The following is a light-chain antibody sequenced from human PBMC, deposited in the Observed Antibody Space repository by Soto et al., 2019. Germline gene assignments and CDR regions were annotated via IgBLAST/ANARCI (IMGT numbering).Light chain of an antibody. CDR3: QQYYANPRT. CDR1: QSVLYSSNNKNY. J-gene: IGKJ1*01. V-gene: IGKV4-1*01. Sequence: DIVMTQSPDSLAVSLGERATINCRSSQSVLYSSNNKNYLAWYQQKPGQPPKLVISWASSRESGVPDRFSGSGSVTDFTLTISSLQAEDVAVYYCQQYYANPRTFGQGTKVEIK. CDR2: WAS.